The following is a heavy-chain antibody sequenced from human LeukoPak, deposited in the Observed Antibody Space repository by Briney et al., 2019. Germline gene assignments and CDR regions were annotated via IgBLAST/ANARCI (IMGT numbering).Heavy chain of an antibody. CDR3: ARETYYDILTGYYWFDP. D-gene: IGHD3-9*01. CDR1: GGSFSGYY. J-gene: IGHJ5*02. CDR2: IYYSGST. Sequence: SETLSLTCAVYGGSFSGYYWSWIRQPPGKGLEWIGYIYYSGSTYYNPSLKSRVTISVDTSKNQLSLKLSSVTAADTAVYYCARETYYDILTGYYWFDPWGQGTLVTVSS. V-gene: IGHV4-34*01.